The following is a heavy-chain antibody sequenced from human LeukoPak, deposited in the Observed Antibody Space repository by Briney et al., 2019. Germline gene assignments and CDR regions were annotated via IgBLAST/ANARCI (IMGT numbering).Heavy chain of an antibody. CDR1: GYTFTSYD. D-gene: IGHD2-21*02. CDR2: MNPNSGNT. CDR3: ARGDFQFDL. J-gene: IGHJ4*02. V-gene: IGHV1-8*01. Sequence: ASVKVSCKASGYTFTSYDINWVRQATGQGLEWMGWMNPNSGNTGYAQKFQDRVTMTRNTSISTAYMELRRLRFDDTAVYYCARGDFQFDLWGQGTLVTVSS.